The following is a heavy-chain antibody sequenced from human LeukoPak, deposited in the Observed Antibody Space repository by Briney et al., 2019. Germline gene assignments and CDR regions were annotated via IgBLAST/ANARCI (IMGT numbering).Heavy chain of an antibody. CDR1: GYTFTGYF. J-gene: IGHJ6*03. Sequence: ASVKVSCKASGYTFTGYFMHWVRQAPGQGPEWMGWINPKSGGTNYVQKFQGRVSMTRDTSTSTFFMELRRLTSDDTAVYYCARDLWGSSSGGGYSGNYYYYYMGVWGKGTTVTVSS. CDR3: ARDLWGSSSGGGYSGNYYYYYMGV. V-gene: IGHV1-2*02. CDR2: INPKSGGT. D-gene: IGHD6-6*01.